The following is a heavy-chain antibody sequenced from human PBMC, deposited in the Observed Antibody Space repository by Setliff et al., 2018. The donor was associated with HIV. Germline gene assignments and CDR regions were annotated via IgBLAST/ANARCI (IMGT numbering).Heavy chain of an antibody. J-gene: IGHJ6*02. Sequence: SVKVSCKASGDTFNTYAISWVRQAPGQGLEWIGGIIPIFDTPHYAQNFQGRVAITTDESTSTAYMEVSSLRSEDTAVYYCAKSGPRRNNGYQLSVRTWGMDVWGQGTTVTVSS. CDR3: AKSGPRRNNGYQLSVRTWGMDV. CDR2: IIPIFDTP. D-gene: IGHD2-8*01. CDR1: GDTFNTYA. V-gene: IGHV1-69*05.